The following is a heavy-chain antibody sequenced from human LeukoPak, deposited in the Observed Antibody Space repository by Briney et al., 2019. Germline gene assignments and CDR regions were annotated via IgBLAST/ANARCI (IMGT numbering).Heavy chain of an antibody. CDR1: GYTFTSYD. J-gene: IGHJ5*02. CDR2: INPNSGGT. Sequence: ASVKVSCKASGYTFTSYDINWVRQATGQGLEWMGWINPNSGGTNYAQKFQGRVTMTRDTSISTAYMELSRLRSDDTAVYYCARGAAGTVARVYNWFDPWGQGTLVTVSS. V-gene: IGHV1-2*02. CDR3: ARGAAGTVARVYNWFDP. D-gene: IGHD6-13*01.